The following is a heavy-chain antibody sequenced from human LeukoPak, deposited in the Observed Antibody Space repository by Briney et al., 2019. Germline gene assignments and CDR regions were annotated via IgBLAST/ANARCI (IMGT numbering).Heavy chain of an antibody. CDR1: GFTFGTYW. CDR2: INSDGGTT. D-gene: IGHD3-10*02. Sequence: GGSLRLSCGASGFTFGTYWMHWVRQAPGKGLVWVSGINSDGGTTTYADSVKGRFTISRDNAKNTLYLQMISLRAEDTAVYYCAELGITMIGGVWGKGTTVTISS. CDR3: AELGITMIGGV. V-gene: IGHV3-74*01. J-gene: IGHJ6*04.